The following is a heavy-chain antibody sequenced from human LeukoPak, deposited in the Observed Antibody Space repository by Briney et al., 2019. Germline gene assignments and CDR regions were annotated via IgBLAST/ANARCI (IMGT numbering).Heavy chain of an antibody. V-gene: IGHV3-53*01. J-gene: IGHJ4*02. Sequence: GGSLRLSCAASGFTVSSNYMSWVRQAPGKGLEWVSVIYSGGSTYYADSVKGRFTISRDNSKNTLYLQMNSLRAEDTAVYYCARAGIAVAGTSYFDYWGQGTLVTVSS. D-gene: IGHD6-19*01. CDR2: IYSGGST. CDR1: GFTVSSNY. CDR3: ARAGIAVAGTSYFDY.